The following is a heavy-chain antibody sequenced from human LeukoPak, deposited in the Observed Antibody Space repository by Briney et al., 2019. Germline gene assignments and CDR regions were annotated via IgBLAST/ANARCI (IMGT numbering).Heavy chain of an antibody. CDR2: IIYSGT. Sequence: SGGSLRLSCAASGFTLNDYYMSWIRQAPGKGLELIAYIIYSGTSYADSVKGRFTISRDNAESSLYLQMSSLRVEDTALYYCAGGYGSGSFSAWGQGTLVTVSS. J-gene: IGHJ5*02. D-gene: IGHD3-10*01. CDR3: AGGYGSGSFSA. V-gene: IGHV3-11*01. CDR1: GFTLNDYY.